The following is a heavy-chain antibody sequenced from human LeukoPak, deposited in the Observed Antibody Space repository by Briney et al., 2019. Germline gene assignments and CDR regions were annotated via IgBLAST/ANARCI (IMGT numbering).Heavy chain of an antibody. CDR1: GYTFTGYD. Sequence: GASVKVSCKASGYTFTGYDINWVRQATGQGLEWMGWMNPNSGNTGYAQKFQGRVTMTRNTSISTAYMELSSLRSEDTAVYYCARGGIVVVPAARTITDYYYYYGMDVWGQGTTVTVSS. V-gene: IGHV1-8*01. J-gene: IGHJ6*02. CDR3: ARGGIVVVPAARTITDYYYYYGMDV. D-gene: IGHD2-2*01. CDR2: MNPNSGNT.